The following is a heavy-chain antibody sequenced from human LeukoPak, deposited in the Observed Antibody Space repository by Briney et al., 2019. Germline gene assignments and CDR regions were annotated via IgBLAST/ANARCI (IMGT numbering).Heavy chain of an antibody. CDR2: IYTSGTT. J-gene: IGHJ4*02. CDR3: ARGPMYTSGWYVY. Sequence: SETLSLTCAVSGGSISSGGYSWNWIRQPPGKGLEWIGRIYTSGTTNYNPSLRSRVTISLDTSKNQFSLKLTSVTAADTAVYYCARGPMYTSGWYVYWGQGTLVTVSS. V-gene: IGHV4-61*02. D-gene: IGHD6-19*01. CDR1: GGSISSGGYS.